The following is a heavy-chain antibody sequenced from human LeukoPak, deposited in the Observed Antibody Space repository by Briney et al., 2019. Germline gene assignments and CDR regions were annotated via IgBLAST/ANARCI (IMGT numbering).Heavy chain of an antibody. CDR2: IYYSGST. J-gene: IGHJ3*02. V-gene: IGHV4-59*08. Sequence: PSETLSLTCTVSGGSISSYFWSWVRQPPGKGLGWIGYIYYSGSTNYNPSLKSRVTMSLDTSKNQFSLKVTSVTAADTAVYYCARHGGVVRGQGSDAFDIWGQGTMVTVSS. CDR1: GGSISSYF. CDR3: ARHGGVVRGQGSDAFDI. D-gene: IGHD3-10*01.